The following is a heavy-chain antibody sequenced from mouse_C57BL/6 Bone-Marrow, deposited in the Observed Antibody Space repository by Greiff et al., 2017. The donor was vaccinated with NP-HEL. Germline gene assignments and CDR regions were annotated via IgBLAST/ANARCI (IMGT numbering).Heavy chain of an antibody. CDR2: ISYSGST. V-gene: IGHV3-8*01. CDR3: ARSPLWLRRNYYAMDY. D-gene: IGHD2-2*01. Sequence: VQLQQSGPGLAKPSQTLSLTCSVTGYSITSDYWNWIRKFPGNKLEYMGYISYSGSTYYNPSLKSRISITRDTSKKQYYLQLNSVTTEDTATYYCARSPLWLRRNYYAMDYWGQGTSVTVSS. J-gene: IGHJ4*01. CDR1: GYSITSDY.